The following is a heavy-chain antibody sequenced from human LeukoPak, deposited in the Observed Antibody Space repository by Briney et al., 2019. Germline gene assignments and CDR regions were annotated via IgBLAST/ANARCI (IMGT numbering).Heavy chain of an antibody. CDR3: ASYLTSFPSCMDV. D-gene: IGHD2/OR15-2a*01. J-gene: IGHJ6*02. CDR2: ISTDGSST. V-gene: IGHV3-74*01. CDR1: GYTVSRYC. Sequence: GGSLRLSCAPSGYTVSRYCMHWLRQAPGKGLVWVSRISTDGSSTSYADSVKGRFTISRDNGKNTLYLQMNSLRAEDTAVYYCASYLTSFPSCMDVSGQAETLTVSS.